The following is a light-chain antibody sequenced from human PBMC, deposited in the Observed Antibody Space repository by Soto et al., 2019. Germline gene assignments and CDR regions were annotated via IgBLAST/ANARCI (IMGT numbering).Light chain of an antibody. CDR1: SSDIGAYNY. CDR2: EVS. CDR3: SSYSGSSPLYV. V-gene: IGLV2-14*01. J-gene: IGLJ1*01. Sequence: QSALTQPASVSGSPGQSITISCTGTSSDIGAYNYVSWYQLHPGKAPKLMIYEVSYRTSGLSNRFSGSKSGNTASLTISGLQAEDEADYFCSSYSGSSPLYVFGTGTKGT.